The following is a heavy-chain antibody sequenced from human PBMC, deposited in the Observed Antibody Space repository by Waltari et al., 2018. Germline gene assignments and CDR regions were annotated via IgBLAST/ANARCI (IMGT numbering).Heavy chain of an antibody. J-gene: IGHJ2*01. CDR3: ARDGEWSDTTWYFDL. Sequence: QVQLQESGPGLVKPSQTLSLTCTVSGGSISSGSYYWSWIRQPAGKGLEWIGRIYTSGRTNYNPSLKSRVTRSVDTSKNQFSLKLSSVTAADTAVYYCARDGEWSDTTWYFDLWGRGTLVTVSS. V-gene: IGHV4-61*02. CDR1: GGSISSGSYY. CDR2: IYTSGRT. D-gene: IGHD3-3*01.